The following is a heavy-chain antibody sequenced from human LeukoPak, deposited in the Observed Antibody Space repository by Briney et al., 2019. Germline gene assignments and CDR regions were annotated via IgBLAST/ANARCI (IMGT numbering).Heavy chain of an antibody. CDR1: GFTFSSYA. D-gene: IGHD6-13*01. Sequence: GGSLRLSCAASGFTFSSYAMSWVRQAPGKGLEWVSAISGSGGSTYYADPVKGRFTISRDNSKNMLYLQMSSLRAEDTAVYYCATEARQVSGIVSARDYWGQGTLVTVSS. J-gene: IGHJ4*02. V-gene: IGHV3-23*01. CDR2: ISGSGGST. CDR3: ATEARQVSGIVSARDY.